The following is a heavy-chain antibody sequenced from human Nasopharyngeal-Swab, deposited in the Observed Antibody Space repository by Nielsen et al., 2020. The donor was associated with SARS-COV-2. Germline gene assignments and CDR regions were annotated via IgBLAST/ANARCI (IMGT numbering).Heavy chain of an antibody. CDR1: GFTFDDYA. CDR3: AKGSYSSSWYFGRGGHYYGMDV. CDR2: ISGDGGST. J-gene: IGHJ6*02. V-gene: IGHV3-43*02. D-gene: IGHD6-13*01. Sequence: GESLKISCAASGFTFDDYAMHWVRQAPGKGLEWVSLISGDGGSTYYADSVKGRFTISRDNSKNSLYLQMNSLRTEDTALYYCAKGSYSSSWYFGRGGHYYGMDVWGQGTMVTVSS.